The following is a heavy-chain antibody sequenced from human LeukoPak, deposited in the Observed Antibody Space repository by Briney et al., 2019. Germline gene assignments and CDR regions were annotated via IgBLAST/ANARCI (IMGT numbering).Heavy chain of an antibody. Sequence: GGSLRLSCAATGFTFSIYAMSWVRQAPGKGLEWVSTISGSGGSTYYADSVKGRFTISRDNSKNTLYLQMNSLRAEDTAVYYCAKVYYYDSSGYSDYWGRGTLVTVS. CDR2: ISGSGGST. CDR3: AKVYYYDSSGYSDY. D-gene: IGHD3-22*01. CDR1: GFTFSIYA. V-gene: IGHV3-23*01. J-gene: IGHJ4*02.